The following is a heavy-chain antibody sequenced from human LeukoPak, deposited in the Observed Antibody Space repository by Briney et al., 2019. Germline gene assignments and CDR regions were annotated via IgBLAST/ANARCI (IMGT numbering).Heavy chain of an antibody. V-gene: IGHV3-23*01. D-gene: IGHD6-19*01. CDR2: IGNSGDNT. CDR3: AKRTSSGWYYFDY. CDR1: GFTFSSYA. Sequence: GGSLRLSCAASGFTFSSYAMSWVRQAPVKGLEWVSSIGNSGDNTYYADSVKGRFTISRDNSKNTMYLQMNSLRAEDTAVYYCAKRTSSGWYYFDYWGQGTLVTVSS. J-gene: IGHJ4*02.